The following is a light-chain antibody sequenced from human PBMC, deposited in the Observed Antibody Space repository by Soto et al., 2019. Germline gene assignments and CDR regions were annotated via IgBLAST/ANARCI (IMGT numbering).Light chain of an antibody. CDR3: QQYYSYPLT. J-gene: IGKJ2*01. Sequence: AIRMTQSPSSFSASTGDRVTITCRASQGLRSYLAWYQQKPGKAPKLLIYAASTLQSGVPSRFSGSGSGTDFTLTISCLQSEDFATYYCQQYYSYPLTFGQGNKLEIK. CDR1: QGLRSY. CDR2: AAS. V-gene: IGKV1-8*01.